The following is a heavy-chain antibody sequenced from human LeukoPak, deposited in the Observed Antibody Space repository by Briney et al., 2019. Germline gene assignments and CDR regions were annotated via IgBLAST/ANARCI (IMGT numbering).Heavy chain of an antibody. V-gene: IGHV5-51*01. CDR3: ASAYSGSYYWDY. CDR2: INPGDYNT. CDR1: EYRFTNYW. D-gene: IGHD1-26*01. J-gene: IGHJ4*02. Sequence: GESPKISCKGSEYRFTNYWIGWVRQMPGKGLEWMGIINPGDYNTKYSPSFQGQVTISADKSISTAYLQWSSLKASDTAMYYCASAYSGSYYWDYWGQGTLVTVTS.